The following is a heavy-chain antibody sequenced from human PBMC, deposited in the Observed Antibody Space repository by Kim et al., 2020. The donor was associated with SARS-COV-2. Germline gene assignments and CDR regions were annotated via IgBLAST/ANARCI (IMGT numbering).Heavy chain of an antibody. J-gene: IGHJ4*02. D-gene: IGHD3-10*01. Sequence: GGSLRLSCAASGFTFSSYNMNWVRQAPGKGLEWIAYIISSGTTTHYSDSVKGRFTISRDDGKNSLFPQMSSLRDEDTAVYYCARDRTPDFGIDYWGQGTLVTVSS. V-gene: IGHV3-48*02. CDR3: ARDRTPDFGIDY. CDR2: IISSGTTT. CDR1: GFTFSSYN.